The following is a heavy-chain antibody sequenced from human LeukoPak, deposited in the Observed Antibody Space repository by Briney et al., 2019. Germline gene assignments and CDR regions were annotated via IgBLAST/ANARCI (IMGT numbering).Heavy chain of an antibody. CDR1: GFTVSSNY. Sequence: GGSLRLSCAASGFTVSSNYMSWVRQAPGKGLEWVSVIYSGGSTYYADSVKGRFTISRDNSKNALYLQMNSLRAEDTAVYYCARVQTYCSGGSCYRGFDYWGQGTLVTVSS. D-gene: IGHD2-15*01. V-gene: IGHV3-53*01. CDR3: ARVQTYCSGGSCYRGFDY. CDR2: IYSGGST. J-gene: IGHJ4*02.